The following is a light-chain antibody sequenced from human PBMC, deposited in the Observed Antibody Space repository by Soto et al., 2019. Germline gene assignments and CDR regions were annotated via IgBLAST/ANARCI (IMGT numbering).Light chain of an antibody. CDR2: GAS. CDR3: QQYNSYSSA. Sequence: EIVLTQSPGTLSLSPGERASLSCRASQSVSNNYLAWYQQKPGQAPRLLIYGASNRATGIPDRFSGSGSGTDFTLTNSSLQPDDFATYYCQQYNSYSSAFGQGTRLEIK. CDR1: QSVSNNY. J-gene: IGKJ5*01. V-gene: IGKV3-20*01.